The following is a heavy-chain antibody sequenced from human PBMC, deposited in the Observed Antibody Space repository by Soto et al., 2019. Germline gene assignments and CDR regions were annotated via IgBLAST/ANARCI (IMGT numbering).Heavy chain of an antibody. CDR1: GGTFSSYA. D-gene: IGHD6-19*01. V-gene: IGHV1-69*12. CDR3: ATLPRGWDPDY. CDR2: IIPIFGTA. Sequence: QVQLVQSGAEVTKPGSSVKVSFKASGGTFSSYAISWGRQAPGQGLEWMGGIIPIFGTANYAQKFQGRVTISADDTKSTAYMELRSLRSEDTAVSYCATLPRGWDPDYWGQGTLVTVSS. J-gene: IGHJ4*02.